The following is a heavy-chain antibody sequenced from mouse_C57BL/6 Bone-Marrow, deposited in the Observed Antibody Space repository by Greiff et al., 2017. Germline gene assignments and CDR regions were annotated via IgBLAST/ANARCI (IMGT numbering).Heavy chain of an antibody. V-gene: IGHV5-4*01. J-gene: IGHJ4*01. CDR1: GFTFSSYA. CDR3: AREGYDYYAMDY. Sequence: EVMLVASGGGLVKPGGSLKLSCAASGFTFSSYAMSWVRPTPATRLEWVATISDGGSYTYYPANVKGRFPIPRDNAKNNLYLQMSHLESEDTAMYYCAREGYDYYAMDYWGQGTSVTVSS. CDR2: ISDGGSYT. D-gene: IGHD2-10*02.